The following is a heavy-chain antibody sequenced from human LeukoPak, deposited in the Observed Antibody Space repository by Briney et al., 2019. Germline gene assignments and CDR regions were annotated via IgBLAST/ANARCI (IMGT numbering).Heavy chain of an antibody. CDR2: IYYSGST. CDR3: ARVDPGITGTRRWFDP. V-gene: IGHV4-39*07. CDR1: GGSISSSSYY. D-gene: IGHD1-7*01. Sequence: SETLSLTCTVSGGSISSSSYYWGWIRQPPGKGLEWIGSIYYSGSTYYNPSLKSRVTISVDTSKNQFSLKLSSVTAADTAVYYCARVDPGITGTRRWFDPWGQGTLVTVSS. J-gene: IGHJ5*02.